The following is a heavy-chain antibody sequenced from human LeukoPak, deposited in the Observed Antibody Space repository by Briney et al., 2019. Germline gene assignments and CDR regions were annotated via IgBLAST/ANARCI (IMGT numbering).Heavy chain of an antibody. CDR1: GGTFSSYT. D-gene: IGHD2-21*01. V-gene: IGHV1-69*04. CDR3: ARDRAYCGGDCYSTLDY. J-gene: IGHJ4*02. Sequence: GSSVKVSCKASGGTFSSYTISWVRQAPGQGLEWMGRIIPILGIANYAQKFRGRVTITADKSTSTAYMELSSLRSEDTAVYYCARDRAYCGGDCYSTLDYWGQGTLVTVSS. CDR2: IIPILGIA.